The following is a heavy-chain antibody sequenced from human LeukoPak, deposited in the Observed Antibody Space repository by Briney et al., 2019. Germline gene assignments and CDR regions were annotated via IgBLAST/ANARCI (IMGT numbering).Heavy chain of an antibody. J-gene: IGHJ4*02. V-gene: IGHV3-9*01. CDR1: GFTFDDYA. Sequence: QTGGSLRLSCAASGFTFDDYAMHWVRQAPEKGLEWVSGISWNSGSIGYADSVKGRFTISRDNAKNSLYLQMNSLRAEDTAVYYCARGIAVAGPDYWGQGTLVTVSS. CDR3: ARGIAVAGPDY. D-gene: IGHD6-19*01. CDR2: ISWNSGSI.